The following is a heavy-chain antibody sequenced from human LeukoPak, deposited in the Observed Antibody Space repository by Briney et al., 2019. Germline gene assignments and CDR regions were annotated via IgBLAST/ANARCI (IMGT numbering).Heavy chain of an antibody. CDR2: FYYSGST. Sequence: SETLSLTCTVSGGSISSYYWSWIRQPPGKGLEWIGYFYYSGSTDYNPSLKSRVTISVDTSKNQFSLKLSSVTAADTALYYCAREDGYNSPYYFDYWGQGTLVTVSS. CDR3: AREDGYNSPYYFDY. J-gene: IGHJ4*02. D-gene: IGHD5-24*01. CDR1: GGSISSYY. V-gene: IGHV4-59*01.